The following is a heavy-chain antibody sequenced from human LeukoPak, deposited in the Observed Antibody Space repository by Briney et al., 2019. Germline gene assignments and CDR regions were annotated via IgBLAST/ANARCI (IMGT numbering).Heavy chain of an antibody. V-gene: IGHV1-69*04. CDR3: ARDIGYCSSTSCQGFDP. J-gene: IGHJ5*02. Sequence: ASVKVSCKASGGTFSSYAISWVRQAPGQGLEWMGRIIPILGIANYAQKFQGRVTITADKSTSTAYMELSSLRSEDTAVYYCARDIGYCSSTSCQGFDPWGQGTPVTVSS. D-gene: IGHD2-2*03. CDR2: IIPILGIA. CDR1: GGTFSSYA.